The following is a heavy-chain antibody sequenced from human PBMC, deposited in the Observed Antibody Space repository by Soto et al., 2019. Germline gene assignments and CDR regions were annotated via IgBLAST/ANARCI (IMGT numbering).Heavy chain of an antibody. CDR3: AKGKTTVTTKEYFQH. J-gene: IGHJ1*01. V-gene: IGHV3-23*01. CDR1: GFTFSAYT. Sequence: EVQLLESGGGLVEPGGSLRLSCAASGFTFSAYTLSWVRQTPGKGLEWVSAISANIGSTYYADSVKGRFTISRDSSKNTLYLQMSSLRAEDTAVYFCAKGKTTVTTKEYFQHWGQGTLVTVSS. D-gene: IGHD4-17*01. CDR2: ISANIGST.